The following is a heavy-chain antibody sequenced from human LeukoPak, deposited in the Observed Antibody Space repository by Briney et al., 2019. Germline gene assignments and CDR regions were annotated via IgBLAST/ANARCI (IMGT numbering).Heavy chain of an antibody. CDR2: ISGSGYST. V-gene: IGHV3-23*01. D-gene: IGHD1-26*01. CDR3: AQWSRYFDY. CDR1: GFTFNNYA. J-gene: IGHJ4*02. Sequence: GGSLRLSCVASGFTFNNYAMTWLRQAPGKGLEWVSAISGSGYSTYYADSVKGRFTISRDNSKNTLYLQMNSLRAEDTALYFCAQWSRYFDYWGQGTLVTVSS.